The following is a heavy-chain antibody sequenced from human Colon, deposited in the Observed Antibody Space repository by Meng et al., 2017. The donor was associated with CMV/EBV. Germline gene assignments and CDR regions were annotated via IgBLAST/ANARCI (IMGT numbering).Heavy chain of an antibody. D-gene: IGHD6-6*01. Sequence: ASVKVSCKASGYTFTDYYIFWVRQAPGQGLEWLEWINSNSDGTNYAQKFQGRVTMTRDTSISTAYMELSRLMSDDTALYYCARGHASSSSFDYWGQGTLVTVSS. J-gene: IGHJ4*02. V-gene: IGHV1-2*02. CDR3: ARGHASSSSFDY. CDR2: INSNSDGT. CDR1: GYTFTDYY.